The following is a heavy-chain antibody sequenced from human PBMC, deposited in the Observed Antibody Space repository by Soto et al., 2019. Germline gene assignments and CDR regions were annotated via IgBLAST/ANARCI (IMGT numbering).Heavy chain of an antibody. CDR1: GFSLSTSGVG. D-gene: IGHD3-3*01. V-gene: IGHV2-5*01. J-gene: IGHJ5*02. Sequence: QITLKESGPTLVKPTQTLTLTCTFSGFSLSTSGVGVGWIRQPPGKALEWIALIYWNDDKCYSPSLKSSLTIDTDTSKNQVVLTMTNMDPVDTATYYSAHVNTIFGVVTMGNWFDPWCQGTLVTVSS. CDR2: IYWNDDK. CDR3: AHVNTIFGVVTMGNWFDP.